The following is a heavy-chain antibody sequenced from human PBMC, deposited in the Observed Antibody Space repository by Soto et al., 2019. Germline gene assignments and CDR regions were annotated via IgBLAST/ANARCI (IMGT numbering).Heavy chain of an antibody. V-gene: IGHV3-30*18. CDR3: AKLVPITGTTAFDI. CDR1: GFTFSSYG. J-gene: IGHJ3*02. D-gene: IGHD1-7*01. Sequence: GGSLRLSCAASGFTFSSYGMHWVRQAPGKGLEWVAVISYDGSNKYYADSVKGRFTISRDNSKNTLYLQMNSLRAEDTAVYYCAKLVPITGTTAFDIWGQGTMVTVSS. CDR2: ISYDGSNK.